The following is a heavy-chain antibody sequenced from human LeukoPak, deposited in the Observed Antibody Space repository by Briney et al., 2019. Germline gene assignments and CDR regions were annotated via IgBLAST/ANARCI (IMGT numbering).Heavy chain of an antibody. J-gene: IGHJ4*02. CDR2: IYYSGST. Sequence: SETLSLTCTVSGGSISSSSFYWGWIRQPPGKGLEWIGNIYYSGSTYYNPSLKSRVTISVDTSKNQFSLKLSSVTAADTAVYYCARVSVGALDYWGQGTLVTVSS. D-gene: IGHD1-26*01. CDR3: ARVSVGALDY. V-gene: IGHV4-39*07. CDR1: GGSISSSSFY.